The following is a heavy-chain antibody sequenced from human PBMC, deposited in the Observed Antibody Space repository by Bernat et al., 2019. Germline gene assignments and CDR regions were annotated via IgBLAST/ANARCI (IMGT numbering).Heavy chain of an antibody. J-gene: IGHJ4*02. V-gene: IGHV3-21*01. CDR3: ARVPIDIVVVPAAYLFDY. Sequence: EVQLVESGGGLVKPGGSLRLSCAASGFTFSSYSMNWVRQAPGKGLEWVSSISSSSSYRYYADSVKGRFTISRDNAKNSLYLQMNSLRAEDTAVYYCARVPIDIVVVPAAYLFDYWGQGTLVTVSS. CDR1: GFTFSSYS. CDR2: ISSSSSYR. D-gene: IGHD2-2*01.